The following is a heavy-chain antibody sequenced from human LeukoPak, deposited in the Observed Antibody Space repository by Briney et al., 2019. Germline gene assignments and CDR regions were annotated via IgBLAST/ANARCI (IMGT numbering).Heavy chain of an antibody. D-gene: IGHD3-10*01. V-gene: IGHV3-53*01. CDR1: GFTVSSNY. J-gene: IGHJ4*02. CDR2: IYSGGST. CDR3: ARVSSGSSDY. Sequence: GGSLRLSCAASGFTVSSNYMSWVRQAPGKGLECVSVIYSGGSTYYADSVKGRFTISRDNSKTTLYLQMNSLRAEATAVYYCARVSSGSSDYWGQGTLVTVSS.